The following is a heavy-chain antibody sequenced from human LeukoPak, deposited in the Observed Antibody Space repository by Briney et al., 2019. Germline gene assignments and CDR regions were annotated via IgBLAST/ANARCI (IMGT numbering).Heavy chain of an antibody. CDR1: GFTGSSNY. CDR3: AKDTSIGKYCTNGVCSPFDY. CDR2: IYSGGTT. D-gene: IGHD2-8*01. J-gene: IGHJ4*02. Sequence: PGGSLRLSCAASGFTGSSNYMSWVRQAPGKGLEWVSVIYSGGTTYYADSVRGRFTISRDNSRNTLYLQMISLRPEDTAVYYCAKDTSIGKYCTNGVCSPFDYWGQGTLVTVSS. V-gene: IGHV3-53*01.